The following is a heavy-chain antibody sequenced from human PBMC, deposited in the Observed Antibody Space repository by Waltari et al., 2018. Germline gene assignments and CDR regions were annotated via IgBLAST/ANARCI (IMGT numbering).Heavy chain of an antibody. J-gene: IGHJ3*01. V-gene: IGHV1-69-2*01. Sequence: EVQLLQSGAELQEPGTTGRISWKVSGYTFSDYYTHWVKTAPGKGLGWMGLIDPEAGETIYADNFQGRVTISADTSTDTAFMELSSLRSEDTAVFYCATALGDSSSASRPFDFWGQGTMITVSS. CDR3: ATALGDSSSASRPFDF. D-gene: IGHD6-19*01. CDR1: GYTFSDYY. CDR2: IDPEAGET.